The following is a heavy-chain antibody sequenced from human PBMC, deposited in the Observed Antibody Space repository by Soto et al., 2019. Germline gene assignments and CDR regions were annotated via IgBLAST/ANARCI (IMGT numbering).Heavy chain of an antibody. V-gene: IGHV3-23*04. Sequence: DVRLAESGGGLVQPGGSLRLSCTTSGFSFASFAMTWVRQAPGKGLEWVATINGSDGKTYYADSVKGRFSISRDTSRNTLYLQMNSLRADDTAIYYCAKWSYLDYWGQGTRVTVSS. J-gene: IGHJ4*02. D-gene: IGHD3-3*01. CDR3: AKWSYLDY. CDR2: INGSDGKT. CDR1: GFSFASFA.